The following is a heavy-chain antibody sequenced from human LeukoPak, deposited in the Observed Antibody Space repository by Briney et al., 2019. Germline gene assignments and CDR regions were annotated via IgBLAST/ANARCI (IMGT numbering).Heavy chain of an antibody. D-gene: IGHD2-15*01. Sequence: GGSLRLSCAASGFTFSSYWMHRVRQPPGKGLVWVSRINSDGTSTNYADSVKGRFTISRDNAKNTLYLQMNSLRAEDTAVYYCAKSYCSGGSCYQGWGQGTLVTVSS. CDR2: INSDGTST. CDR3: AKSYCSGGSCYQG. V-gene: IGHV3-74*01. J-gene: IGHJ4*02. CDR1: GFTFSSYW.